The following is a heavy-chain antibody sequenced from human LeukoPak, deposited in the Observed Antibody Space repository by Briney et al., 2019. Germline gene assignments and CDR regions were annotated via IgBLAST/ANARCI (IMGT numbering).Heavy chain of an antibody. D-gene: IGHD2-15*01. Sequence: GGSPRLSCAASGFTFSDYYMSWIRQAPGKGLEWVSYISSSGSTIYYADSVKGRFTISRDNAKNSLYLQMNSLRAEDTALYYCARDIPRYCSGGSCLGAFDYWGQGTLVTVSS. CDR3: ARDIPRYCSGGSCLGAFDY. J-gene: IGHJ4*02. CDR2: ISSSGSTI. CDR1: GFTFSDYY. V-gene: IGHV3-11*04.